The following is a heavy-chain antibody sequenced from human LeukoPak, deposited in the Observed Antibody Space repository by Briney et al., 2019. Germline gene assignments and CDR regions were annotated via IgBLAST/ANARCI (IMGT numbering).Heavy chain of an antibody. CDR3: ARDLGSGPNY. V-gene: IGHV4-59*01. CDR1: GGSLNNYY. D-gene: IGHD6-19*01. J-gene: IGHJ4*02. CDR2: IYYSGST. Sequence: SETLSLTCTVSGGSLNNYYWSWIRQSPGKGVEYIGYIYYSGSTNYNPSLSSRVTMSVDASKNQFSLKLRSMAAADTAFYYCARDLGSGPNYWGQGTLVTVSS.